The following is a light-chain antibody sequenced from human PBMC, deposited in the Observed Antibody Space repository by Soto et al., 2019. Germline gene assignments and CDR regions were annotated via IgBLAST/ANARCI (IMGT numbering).Light chain of an antibody. CDR1: QTIDSH. CDR3: HQTYSIPNT. CDR2: DAS. J-gene: IGKJ2*01. V-gene: IGKV1-39*01. Sequence: IQMTQSPSSLSAYVGDRVTITCRTSQTIDSHLSWYQQKPGKAPKLLIYDASNLQSGVPSTFSGGGSGTVFTLTIASLQPEDFATYFCHQTYSIPNTFGQGTKLEIK.